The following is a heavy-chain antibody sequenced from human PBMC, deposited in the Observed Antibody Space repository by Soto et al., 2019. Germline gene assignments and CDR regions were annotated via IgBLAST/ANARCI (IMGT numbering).Heavy chain of an antibody. D-gene: IGHD6-6*01. CDR3: ARDKGQLVPADGY. CDR1: GGSFSGYY. CDR2: INHSGST. V-gene: IGHV4-34*01. J-gene: IGHJ4*02. Sequence: SETLSLTCAVSGGSFSGYYWSWIRQPPGKGLEWIGEINHSGSTNYNPSLKSRVTISVDTSKNQFSLKLSSVTAEDTAVYYCARDKGQLVPADGYWGQGTLVTVSS.